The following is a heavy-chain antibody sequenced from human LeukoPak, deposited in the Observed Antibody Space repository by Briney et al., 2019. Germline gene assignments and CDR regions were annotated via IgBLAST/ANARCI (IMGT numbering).Heavy chain of an antibody. V-gene: IGHV1-69*05. CDR1: GGTFSSYA. Sequence: SVKVSCKASGGTFSSYAIGWVRQAPGQGLEWMGGIIPIFGTANYAQKFQGRVTITTDESTSTAYMELSSLRSEDTAVYYCAVYSGYDYIQFDYWGQGTLVTVSS. CDR3: AVYSGYDYIQFDY. D-gene: IGHD5-12*01. J-gene: IGHJ4*02. CDR2: IIPIFGTA.